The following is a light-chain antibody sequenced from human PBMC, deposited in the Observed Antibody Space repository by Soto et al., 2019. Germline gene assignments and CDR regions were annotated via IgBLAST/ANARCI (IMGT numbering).Light chain of an antibody. V-gene: IGKV3-20*01. CDR2: GAS. CDR3: QQYGSSPRT. J-gene: IGKJ1*01. CDR1: QSVSSSY. Sequence: EIVLTQSPGTPSLSPGERATLSCRASQSVSSSYLAWYQQKLGQAPRLLIYGASSRATGIPDRFSGSGSGTDFTLTISRLEPEDFAVYYCQQYGSSPRTFGQGTKVEIK.